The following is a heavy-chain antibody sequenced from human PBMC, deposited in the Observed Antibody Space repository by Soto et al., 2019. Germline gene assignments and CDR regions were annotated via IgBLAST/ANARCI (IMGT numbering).Heavy chain of an antibody. CDR1: GFTFSDYY. CDR3: ARDHMGRGVPLDY. V-gene: IGHV3-11*06. D-gene: IGHD3-10*01. J-gene: IGHJ4*02. CDR2: VSSDGGFT. Sequence: QVQLVESGGGVVEPGGSLRLSCEASGFTFSDYYMRWIRQVPGRGLECLSYVSSDGGFTHYADSVQGRFTISRDNTKNTLFLEMKARRTEDTALYYCARDHMGRGVPLDYSGPGTLVTVSS.